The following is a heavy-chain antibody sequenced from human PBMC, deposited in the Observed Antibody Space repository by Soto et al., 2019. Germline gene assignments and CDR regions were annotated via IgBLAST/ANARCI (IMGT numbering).Heavy chain of an antibody. CDR2: ISSDGSNK. CDR1: GFTFSSYA. J-gene: IGHJ4*02. D-gene: IGHD3-10*01. Sequence: PGGSRRLSCAASGFTFSSYAMHWVRQAPGKGLERGAVISSDGSNKYYADSVKGRFTISRDNSKNTLYLQMSSLRAEDKAVYYCAKDPPWRRYGSGTYRPPYYFDYWGRGTLVSVSS. CDR3: AKDPPWRRYGSGTYRPPYYFDY. V-gene: IGHV3-30*18.